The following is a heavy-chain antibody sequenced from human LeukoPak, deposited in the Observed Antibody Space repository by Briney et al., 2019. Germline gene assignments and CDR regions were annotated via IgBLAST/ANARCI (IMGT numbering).Heavy chain of an antibody. Sequence: GGSLRLSCAASGFTFSYAWMSWVRQAPGKGLEWVGRIKNKIDGGTTDYAAPVKCRFTISRDDSKNTLYLQMNSLKTEDTAVYYCTTDGIVLVVGDIVENYWGQGTLVNVSS. J-gene: IGHJ4*02. D-gene: IGHD2-8*02. CDR2: IKNKIDGGTT. CDR3: TTDGIVLVVGDIVENY. V-gene: IGHV3-15*01. CDR1: GFTFSYAW.